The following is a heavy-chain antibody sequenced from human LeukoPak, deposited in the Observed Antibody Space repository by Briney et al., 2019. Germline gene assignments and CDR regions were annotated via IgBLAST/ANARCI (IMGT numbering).Heavy chain of an antibody. Sequence: GGSLRLSCAASGFTLSGYFMNWLRQAPGKGLEWVSCIGNNGVAIYYADSVKGRFTISRDNAKNSLYLQMSSLRAEDTAVYYCAREISRTGAFDIWGQGTMVTVSS. J-gene: IGHJ3*02. CDR1: GFTLSGYF. CDR2: IGNNGVAI. D-gene: IGHD3-3*02. V-gene: IGHV3-48*04. CDR3: AREISRTGAFDI.